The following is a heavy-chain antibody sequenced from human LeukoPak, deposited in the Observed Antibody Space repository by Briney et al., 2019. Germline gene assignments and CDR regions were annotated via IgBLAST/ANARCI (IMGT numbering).Heavy chain of an antibody. CDR1: GFTFSSHS. Sequence: GGSLRLSCAASGFTFSSHSINWVRQAPGKGLEWVSSISGSSSYIYYADSVKGRFTISRDNAKNSLYLQMNSLRAEDTAVYYCARDSDEGDFDYWGQGTLVTVSS. D-gene: IGHD3-16*01. J-gene: IGHJ4*02. CDR3: ARDSDEGDFDY. CDR2: ISGSSSYI. V-gene: IGHV3-21*01.